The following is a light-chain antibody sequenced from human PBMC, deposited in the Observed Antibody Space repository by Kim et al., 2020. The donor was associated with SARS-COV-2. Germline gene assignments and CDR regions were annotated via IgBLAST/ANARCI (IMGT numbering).Light chain of an antibody. CDR3: QQYYGSPS. V-gene: IGKV4-1*01. Sequence: RATFNCKSSQSILYSSNNQNYLAWYQQKPGQPPRLLIYWASTRASGVPDRFSGSGSATDFTLTISSLQAEDVAVYYCQQYYGSPSFGQGTKVDIK. CDR2: WAS. CDR1: QSILYSSNNQNY. J-gene: IGKJ1*01.